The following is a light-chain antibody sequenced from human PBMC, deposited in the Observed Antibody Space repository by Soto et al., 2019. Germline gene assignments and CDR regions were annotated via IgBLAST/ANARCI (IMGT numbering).Light chain of an antibody. CDR3: SSYTNTDSYV. Sequence: QSVLTQPASVSGSPGQSITISCTGTSSDVGAYSYLSWYQQHPGKAPKVIIYEVTNRPSGVSSRFSGSKSGNTASLTIYGLQAEEEADYYCSSYTNTDSYVFGTGTKVTVL. CDR1: SSDVGAYSY. J-gene: IGLJ1*01. V-gene: IGLV2-14*01. CDR2: EVT.